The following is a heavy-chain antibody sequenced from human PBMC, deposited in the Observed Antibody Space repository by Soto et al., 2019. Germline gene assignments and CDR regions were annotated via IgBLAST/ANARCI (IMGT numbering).Heavy chain of an antibody. J-gene: IGHJ6*02. CDR2: INHSGST. CDR3: ERVRVTMVRGVRDYYYYGMDV. V-gene: IGHV4-34*01. D-gene: IGHD3-10*01. CDR1: GGSFSGYY. Sequence: SETLSLTCAVYGGSFSGYYWSWIRQPPGKGLEWIGEINHSGSTNYNPSLKSRVTISVDTSKNQLSLKLSSVTAADTAVYYCERVRVTMVRGVRDYYYYGMDVWGQGTTVTVSS.